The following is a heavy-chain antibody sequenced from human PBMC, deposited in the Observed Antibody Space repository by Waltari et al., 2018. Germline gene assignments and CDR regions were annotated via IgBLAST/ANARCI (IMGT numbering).Heavy chain of an antibody. CDR3: ARMRATVTEKYFQH. CDR1: GGSISSYY. D-gene: IGHD4-17*01. V-gene: IGHV4-59*01. J-gene: IGHJ1*01. Sequence: QVQLQESGPGLVKPSETLSLTCTVSGGSISSYYWSWIRQPPGKGLEWIGYIYYSGSTNYNPSLKSRVTISVDTSKNQFSLKLSSVTAADTAVYYCARMRATVTEKYFQHWGQGTLVTVSS. CDR2: IYYSGST.